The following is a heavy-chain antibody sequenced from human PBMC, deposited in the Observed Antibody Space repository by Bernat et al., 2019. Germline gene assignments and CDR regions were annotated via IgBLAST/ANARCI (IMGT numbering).Heavy chain of an antibody. V-gene: IGHV3-33*01. CDR1: GFTFSSYG. CDR3: ATYENIVLVSSEDFDY. D-gene: IGHD2/OR15-2a*01. CDR2: IWYDGSNK. Sequence: QVQLVESGGGVVQPGRSLRLSCAASGFTFSSYGMHWVRQAPGKGLEWVAVIWYDGSNKYYADSVKGRFTISRDNSKNTLYLQMNSLRAEDTAVYYWATYENIVLVSSEDFDYWGQGTLVTVSS. J-gene: IGHJ4*02.